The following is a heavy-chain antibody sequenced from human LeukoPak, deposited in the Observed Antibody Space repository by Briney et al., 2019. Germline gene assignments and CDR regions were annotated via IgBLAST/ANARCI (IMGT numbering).Heavy chain of an antibody. D-gene: IGHD2-8*01. J-gene: IGHJ6*03. CDR2: ISYDGSNK. V-gene: IGHV3-30*18. Sequence: GGSLRLSCAASGFTFSSYGMHWVRQAPGKGLEWVAVISYDGSNKYYADSVRGRFTISRDNSKNTLYLQMNSLRAEDTAVYYCAKDRCSNGIGCLYYYMDVWGKGTMVTISS. CDR1: GFTFSSYG. CDR3: AKDRCSNGIGCLYYYMDV.